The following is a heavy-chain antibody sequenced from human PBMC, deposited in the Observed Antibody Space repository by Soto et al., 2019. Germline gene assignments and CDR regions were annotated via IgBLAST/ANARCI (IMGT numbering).Heavy chain of an antibody. CDR2: IYYSGST. V-gene: IGHV4-31*03. D-gene: IGHD3-3*01. Sequence: SETLSLTCTVSGGSISSGGYYWSWIRQHPGKGLEWIGYIYYSGSTYYNPSPKSRVTISVDTSKNQFSLKLSSVTAADTAVYYCARSGVVTYLYFDYWGQGTLVTVSS. J-gene: IGHJ4*02. CDR3: ARSGVVTYLYFDY. CDR1: GGSISSGGYY.